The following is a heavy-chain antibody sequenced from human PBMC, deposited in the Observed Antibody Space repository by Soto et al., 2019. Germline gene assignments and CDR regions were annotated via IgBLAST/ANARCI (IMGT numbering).Heavy chain of an antibody. D-gene: IGHD3-10*01. CDR3: ARGSRLLWFGTYYYYYMDV. Sequence: PSETLSLTCTVSGGSISSYYWSWIRQPPGKGLEWIGYIYYSGSTNYNPSLKSRVTISVDTSKNQFSLKLSSVTAADTAVYYCARGSRLLWFGTYYYYYMDVWGKGTTVTVSS. CDR1: GGSISSYY. V-gene: IGHV4-59*01. J-gene: IGHJ6*03. CDR2: IYYSGST.